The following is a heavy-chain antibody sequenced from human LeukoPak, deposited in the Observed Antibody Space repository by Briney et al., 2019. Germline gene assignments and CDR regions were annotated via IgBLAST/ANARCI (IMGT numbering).Heavy chain of an antibody. J-gene: IGHJ5*02. CDR2: INPYSGAL. D-gene: IGHD1-1*01. CDR1: GYTFSDFY. Sequence: ASVKVPCQTSGYTFSDFYLNWVRQAPGQGLEWMGWINPYSGALISAQSLQGRLTMTWDTSTGTAYMELTRPTSDDTAVYYCATATVTHTRDPWGQGTLVTVSS. V-gene: IGHV1-2*02. CDR3: ATATVTHTRDP.